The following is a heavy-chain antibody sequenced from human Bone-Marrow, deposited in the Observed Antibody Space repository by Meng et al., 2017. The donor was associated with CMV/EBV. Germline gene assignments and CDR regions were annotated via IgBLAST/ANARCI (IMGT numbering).Heavy chain of an antibody. Sequence: SETLSLTCSASGGSISSRSHYWGWIRQPPGKGLEWIGRIYYSGSTYYNPSLKSRVTISVDTSKNQFSLKLRSVTAADTAVYYCARGQGYCSSTSCYRPQTDYYYYYGMDVWGQGTTVTGSS. V-gene: IGHV4-39*07. D-gene: IGHD2-2*01. CDR2: IYYSGST. J-gene: IGHJ6*02. CDR1: GGSISSRSHY. CDR3: ARGQGYCSSTSCYRPQTDYYYYYGMDV.